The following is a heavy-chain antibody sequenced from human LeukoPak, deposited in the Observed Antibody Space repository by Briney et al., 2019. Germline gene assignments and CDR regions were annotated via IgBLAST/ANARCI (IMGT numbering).Heavy chain of an antibody. D-gene: IGHD2-2*01. CDR3: ARGQTPVSGSWYAALNYYYYYGMDV. Sequence: ASVKVSCTASGYTFTSYDINWVRQATGQGLEWMGWMNPNSGNTGYAQKFQGRVTMTRNTSISTAYMELSSLRSEDTAVYYCARGQTPVSGSWYAALNYYYYYGMDVWGQGTTVTVSS. CDR1: GYTFTSYD. J-gene: IGHJ6*02. CDR2: MNPNSGNT. V-gene: IGHV1-8*01.